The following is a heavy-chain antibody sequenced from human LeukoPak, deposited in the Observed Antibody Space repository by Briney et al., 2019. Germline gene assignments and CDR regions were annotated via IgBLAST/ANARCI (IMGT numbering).Heavy chain of an antibody. CDR3: ARGNSGGSHNYFDY. Sequence: ASVKVSCKASGYTFTGYYMHWVRQARGQGLEWMGWINPNSGGTNYAQKFQGWVTMTRDTSISTAYMELSRLRSDDTAVYYCARGNSGGSHNYFDYWGQGTLVTVSS. CDR1: GYTFTGYY. J-gene: IGHJ4*02. V-gene: IGHV1-2*04. D-gene: IGHD2-15*01. CDR2: INPNSGGT.